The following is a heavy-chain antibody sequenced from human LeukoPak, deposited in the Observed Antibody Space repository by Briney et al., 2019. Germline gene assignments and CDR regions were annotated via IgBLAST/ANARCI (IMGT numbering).Heavy chain of an antibody. V-gene: IGHV1-69*05. Sequence: ASVKVSCNTSGDIFNSYSVSWVRQAPGQGLERMGGIIPIFGSTNYAQKFQGRVTITTDQSTRTAYMELNSLSSDDTAVYYCARVGRSRGSLPNSYYYMDVWGKGTTVTVSS. J-gene: IGHJ6*03. CDR1: GDIFNSYS. CDR2: IIPIFGST. CDR3: ARVGRSRGSLPNSYYYMDV. D-gene: IGHD1-26*01.